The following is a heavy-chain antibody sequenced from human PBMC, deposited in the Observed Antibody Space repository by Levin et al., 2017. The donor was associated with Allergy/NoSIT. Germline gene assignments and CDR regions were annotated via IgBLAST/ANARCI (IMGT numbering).Heavy chain of an antibody. Sequence: SETLSLTCAVYGGSFSGYYWSWIRQPPGKGLEWIGEINHSGSTNYNPSLKSRVTISVDTSKNQFSLKLSSVTAADTAVYYCARVKGALWFGVAFDIWGQGTMVTVSS. V-gene: IGHV4-34*01. CDR2: INHSGST. J-gene: IGHJ3*02. CDR3: ARVKGALWFGVAFDI. D-gene: IGHD3-10*01. CDR1: GGSFSGYY.